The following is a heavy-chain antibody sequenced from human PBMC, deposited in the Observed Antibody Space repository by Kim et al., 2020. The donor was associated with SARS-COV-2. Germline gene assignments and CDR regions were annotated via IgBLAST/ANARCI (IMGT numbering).Heavy chain of an antibody. V-gene: IGHV3-7*03. CDR3: ARDGPPDY. J-gene: IGHJ4*02. Sequence: GSEKYYVESVRGRFTISRDSGKNSLYLQMNGRRAEDTAVYYCARDGPPDYWGQGTLVTVSS. CDR2: GSEK.